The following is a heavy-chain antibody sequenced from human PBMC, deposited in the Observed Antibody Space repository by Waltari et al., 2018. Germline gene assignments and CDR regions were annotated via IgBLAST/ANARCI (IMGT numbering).Heavy chain of an antibody. Sequence: EVQLLESGGGLVQPGGSLRLSCAASGFTFSSYPMSWVRQAPGKGLEWVSAISGSGGSTYYADSVKGRFTISRDNSKNTLYLQMNSLRAEDTAVYYCAKGPHSEYSSWPFNFDYWGQGTLVTVSS. CDR3: AKGPHSEYSSWPFNFDY. D-gene: IGHD6-6*01. V-gene: IGHV3-23*01. J-gene: IGHJ4*02. CDR2: ISGSGGST. CDR1: GFTFSSYP.